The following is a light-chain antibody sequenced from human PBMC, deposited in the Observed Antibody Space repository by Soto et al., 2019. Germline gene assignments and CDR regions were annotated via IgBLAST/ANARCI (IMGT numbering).Light chain of an antibody. J-gene: IGKJ1*01. CDR3: QQYNKWPRT. V-gene: IGKV3-15*01. CDR1: QIVSSN. CDR2: GAT. Sequence: EIVLTQSPGTLASSPGERATLSCRASQIVSSNLAWYQQKPGQAPRLLIYGATTRATGIPARFSGSGSGTELTLTMSSVHSEDCAVYYCQQYNKWPRTFGQGTKVDIK.